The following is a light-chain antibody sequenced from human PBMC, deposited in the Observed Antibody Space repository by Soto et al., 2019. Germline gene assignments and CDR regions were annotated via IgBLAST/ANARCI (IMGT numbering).Light chain of an antibody. J-gene: IGKJ1*01. CDR2: AAS. Sequence: AIRMTQSPSSLSASTGDRVTITCRASQGISSYSAWYQQKPGKAPKLLIYAASTLQSGVPSRFSGSGSGTDFTLTISCLQSEDFATYYCQQYYSYSTFGQGTKVGIK. V-gene: IGKV1-8*01. CDR1: QGISSY. CDR3: QQYYSYST.